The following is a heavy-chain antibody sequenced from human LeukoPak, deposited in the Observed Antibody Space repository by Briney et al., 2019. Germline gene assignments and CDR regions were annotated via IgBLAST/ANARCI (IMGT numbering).Heavy chain of an antibody. CDR3: AKVATVTNFDY. CDR2: IDSDGSEG. D-gene: IGHD4-17*01. Sequence: GGSLRLSCAVSGFTFSGFWMSWSRQAPGKGLEWVASIDSDGSEGYYADVVKGRFTISRDNAKNSLYLQMNSLRAEDTAVYYCAKVATVTNFDYWGQGTLVTVSS. J-gene: IGHJ4*02. CDR1: GFTFSGFW. V-gene: IGHV3-7*03.